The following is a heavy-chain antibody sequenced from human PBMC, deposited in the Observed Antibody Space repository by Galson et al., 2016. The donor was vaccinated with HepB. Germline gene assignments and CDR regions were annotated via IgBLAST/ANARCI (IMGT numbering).Heavy chain of an antibody. CDR1: GFTVGNNF. D-gene: IGHD6-19*01. Sequence: SLRLSCAVSGFTVGNNFMSWVRQAPGKGLEWVSLIYSAGSTDYADSVRGRFTISRDNSKNTLYLQMNSLTTEETAIYYCARDGTGFKNWGQGTRVTVSS. CDR3: ARDGTGFKN. J-gene: IGHJ4*02. CDR2: IYSAGST. V-gene: IGHV3-53*01.